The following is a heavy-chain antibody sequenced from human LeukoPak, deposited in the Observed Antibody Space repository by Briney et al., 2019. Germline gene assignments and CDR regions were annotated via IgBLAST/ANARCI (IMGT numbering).Heavy chain of an antibody. J-gene: IGHJ5*02. CDR3: AGASGGEQWLSLVS. Sequence: SETLSLTCTVSDGSISSYYWSWIRQPQGKGLEWIGYIYYSGSTKYNPSLKSRVTISVDTSKNQFSLKLNSVTAADTAVYYCAGASGGEQWLSLVSWGQGTLVTVSS. CDR1: DGSISSYY. CDR2: IYYSGST. D-gene: IGHD6-19*01. V-gene: IGHV4-59*01.